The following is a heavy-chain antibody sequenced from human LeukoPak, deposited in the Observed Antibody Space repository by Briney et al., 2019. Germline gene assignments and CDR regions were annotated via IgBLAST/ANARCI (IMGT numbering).Heavy chain of an antibody. CDR2: ISGSGGST. J-gene: IGHJ4*02. Sequence: GGSLRLSCAASGLTLSSYAMSWVRQAPGKGLEWVSAISGSGGSTYYADSVKGRFTISRDNSKNTLYLQMNSLRAEDTAVYYCARRAGAYSHPYDYWGQGTLVTVSS. CDR1: GLTLSSYA. V-gene: IGHV3-23*01. D-gene: IGHD4/OR15-4a*01. CDR3: ARRAGAYSHPYDY.